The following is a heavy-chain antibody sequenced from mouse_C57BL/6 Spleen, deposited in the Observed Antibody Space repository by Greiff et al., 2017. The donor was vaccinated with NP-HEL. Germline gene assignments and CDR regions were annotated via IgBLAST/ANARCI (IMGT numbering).Heavy chain of an antibody. CDR2: ISDGGSYT. V-gene: IGHV5-4*01. CDR1: GFTFSSYA. CDR3: ARDGNYGMDY. J-gene: IGHJ4*01. D-gene: IGHD1-1*01. Sequence: EVQLVESGGGLVKPGGSLKLSCAASGFTFSSYAMSWVRQTPEKRLEWVATISDGGSYTYYPDKVKGRVTISRDNAKNNLYLQMSQLKSEDTAMYYCARDGNYGMDYWGQGTSVTVSS.